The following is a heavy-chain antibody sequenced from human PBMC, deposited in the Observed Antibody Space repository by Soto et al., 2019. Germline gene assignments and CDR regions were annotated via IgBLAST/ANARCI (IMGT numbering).Heavy chain of an antibody. CDR1: GYTFTSYD. D-gene: IGHD6-13*01. J-gene: IGHJ5*01. V-gene: IGHV1-18*04. CDR2: ISAYNGNT. CDR3: ARDVLEQQPLRLTNGFDP. Sequence: ASVKVSCKASGYTFTSYDISWVRQAPGQGLEWMGWISAYNGNTNYAQKLQGRVTMTTDTSTSTAYMELRSLRSDDTAVYYCARDVLEQQPLRLTNGFDPWGQGTLVTVSS.